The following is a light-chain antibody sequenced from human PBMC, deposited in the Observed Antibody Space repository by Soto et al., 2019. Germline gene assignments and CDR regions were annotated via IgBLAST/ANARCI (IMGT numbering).Light chain of an antibody. Sequence: VLTQSPATLSLSPGERATLSCRASQSISIYLAWYQQKPGQTPRLLIYDASNRATGTPARFSGSGSGTDFTLTISSLEPEDFAVYYCQQRKYWPPITFGQGTRWR. CDR2: DAS. CDR3: QQRKYWPPIT. J-gene: IGKJ5*01. V-gene: IGKV3-11*01. CDR1: QSISIY.